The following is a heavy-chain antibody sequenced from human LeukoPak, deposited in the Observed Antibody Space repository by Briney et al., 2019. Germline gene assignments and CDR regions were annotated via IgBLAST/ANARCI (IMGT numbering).Heavy chain of an antibody. Sequence: PSETLSLTCAVYGGSFSGYYWSWIRQPPGKGLEWIGEINHSGGTNYNPSLKSRVTISVDTSKNQFSLKLSSVTAADTAVYYCARGLRYFVYWGQGTLVTVSS. CDR2: INHSGGT. J-gene: IGHJ4*02. V-gene: IGHV4-34*01. CDR1: GGSFSGYY. CDR3: ARGLRYFVY. D-gene: IGHD3-9*01.